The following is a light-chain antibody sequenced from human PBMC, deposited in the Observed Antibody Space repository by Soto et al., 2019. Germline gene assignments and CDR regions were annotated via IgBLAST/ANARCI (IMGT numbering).Light chain of an antibody. CDR2: EVT. CDR3: SSYTTAYTQV. J-gene: IGLJ3*02. V-gene: IGLV2-14*01. CDR1: SNDVGYYNY. Sequence: QSVLSQPASVSGSPGQSITISCTGTSNDVGYYNYVSWYQQHPGQAPKLMISEVTTRPSGVSDRFSGSKSGNTASLTTSRLQAEDEAHYYCSSYTTAYTQVFGGGTKLTVL.